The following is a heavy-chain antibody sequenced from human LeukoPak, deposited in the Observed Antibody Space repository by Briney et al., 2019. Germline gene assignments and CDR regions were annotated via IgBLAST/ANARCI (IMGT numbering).Heavy chain of an antibody. CDR2: IESKTDSGTT. D-gene: IGHD3-16*01. Sequence: GGSLRLSCAATGFPFSDAWMSWVRQAPGKGLEWVGRIESKTDSGTTEYAAPVKGRFTISRDDSKNTLNLQMNSLKTEDTAVYYCTRDEGDDYFDNWGQGTLVTVSS. J-gene: IGHJ4*02. V-gene: IGHV3-15*04. CDR3: TRDEGDDYFDN. CDR1: GFPFSDAW.